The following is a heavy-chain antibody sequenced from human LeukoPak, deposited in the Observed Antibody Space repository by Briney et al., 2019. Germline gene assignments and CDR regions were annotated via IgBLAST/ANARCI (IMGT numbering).Heavy chain of an antibody. J-gene: IGHJ4*02. D-gene: IGHD3-22*01. V-gene: IGHV3-7*01. CDR1: RFTFSNFW. Sequence: GGSLRLSCAASRFTFSNFWMNWVRQAPGKGLEWVANINQDGSEKYYVDSVKGRFTISRDNAKNSPYLQMNNLRGEDTAVYYCARGHYYDFDWGQGTLVTVSS. CDR3: ARGHYYDFD. CDR2: INQDGSEK.